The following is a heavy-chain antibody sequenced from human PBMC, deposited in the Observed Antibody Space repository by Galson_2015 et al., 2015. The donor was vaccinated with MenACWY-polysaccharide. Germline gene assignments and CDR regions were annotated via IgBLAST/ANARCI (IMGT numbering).Heavy chain of an antibody. CDR2: IRSSGTNT. CDR1: GFTFTSYA. CDR3: AKDATDVWSGAGRFDH. V-gene: IGHV3-23*01. D-gene: IGHD3-3*01. Sequence: SLRLSCAASGFTFTSYAMSWVRQAPGKGLEWVSAIRSSGTNTYYADSVKGRFTISRDNSKNTLYLQMNSLRAEDTAVYYCAKDATDVWSGAGRFDHWGQGTLVTVSS. J-gene: IGHJ5*02.